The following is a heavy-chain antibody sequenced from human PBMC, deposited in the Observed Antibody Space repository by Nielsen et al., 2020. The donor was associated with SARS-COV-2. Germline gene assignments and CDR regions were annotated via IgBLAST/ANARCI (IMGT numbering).Heavy chain of an antibody. CDR3: ATAHHSSGQTEGYYFDY. CDR1: GYTLTELS. D-gene: IGHD6-19*01. J-gene: IGHJ4*02. Sequence: ASVKVSCKVSGYTLTELSMHWVRQAPGKGLEWMGGFDPEDGETIYAQKFQGRVTMTEDTSTDTAYMELSSLRSEDTAVYYCATAHHSSGQTEGYYFDYWGQGTLVTVSS. V-gene: IGHV1-24*01. CDR2: FDPEDGET.